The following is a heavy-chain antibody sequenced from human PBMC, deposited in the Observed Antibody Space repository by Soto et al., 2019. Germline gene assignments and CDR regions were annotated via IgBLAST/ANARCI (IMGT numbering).Heavy chain of an antibody. V-gene: IGHV3-33*01. CDR1: GFTFSSYG. Sequence: PGGSLRLSCAASGFTFSSYGMHWVRQAPGKGLEWVAVIWYDGSNKYYADSVKGRFTISRDNSKNTLYLQMNSLRAEDTAVYYCARDREYSSLDYWGQGTLVTVSS. D-gene: IGHD6-6*01. CDR2: IWYDGSNK. J-gene: IGHJ4*02. CDR3: ARDREYSSLDY.